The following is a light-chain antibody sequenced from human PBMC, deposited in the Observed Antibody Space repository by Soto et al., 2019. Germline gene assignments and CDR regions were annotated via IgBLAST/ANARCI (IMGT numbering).Light chain of an antibody. J-gene: IGKJ4*01. CDR3: QHYVSSPLT. CDR2: AAS. V-gene: IGKV3-20*01. Sequence: DIVLTQSPDTLSLSPGESATLSCRASQILSGTYLAWYQQKLGQSPRLLIYAASTRATGVPDRFSGSGSGTDFNLPISRLEPEDFAVYYCQHYVSSPLTFGGGTKVEIK. CDR1: QILSGTY.